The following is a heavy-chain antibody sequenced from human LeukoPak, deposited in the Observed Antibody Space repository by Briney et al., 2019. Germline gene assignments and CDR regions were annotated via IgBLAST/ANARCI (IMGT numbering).Heavy chain of an antibody. D-gene: IGHD1-26*01. J-gene: IGHJ4*02. CDR3: ARHRSDGTYPLDY. V-gene: IGHV4-59*08. Sequence: SETLSLTCNVSGGSISNSYWSWVRQPPGKGLEWIGHIYSSGSTTYSPSLKRRVTMSVDTSKNQFSLKLTSVTAADTAVYYCARHRSDGTYPLDYWGQGALVTVSS. CDR1: GGSISNSY. CDR2: IYSSGST.